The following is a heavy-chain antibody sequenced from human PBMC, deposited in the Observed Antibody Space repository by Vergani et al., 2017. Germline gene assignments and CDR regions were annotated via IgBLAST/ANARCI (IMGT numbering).Heavy chain of an antibody. CDR3: ATNEVVVTSGGWFDP. Sequence: QVQLQESGPGLVKPSQTLSLTCTVSGGSVSSGGHYWSWIRQHPGKGLEWIGYIYYSGSTYYNPSLKNRVTVSVDTSKNQFSLKLSSVTAADTAVYYCATNEVVVTSGGWFDPWGQGTLVTVSS. V-gene: IGHV4-31*03. D-gene: IGHD2-21*02. CDR2: IYYSGST. CDR1: GGSVSSGGHY. J-gene: IGHJ5*02.